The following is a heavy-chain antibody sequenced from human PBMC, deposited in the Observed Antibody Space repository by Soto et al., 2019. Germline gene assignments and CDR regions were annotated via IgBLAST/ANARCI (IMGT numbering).Heavy chain of an antibody. D-gene: IGHD2-15*01. J-gene: IGHJ5*02. CDR2: IYYSGST. CDR3: AKPPCSPWFDP. Sequence: SETLSLSCTVSGGSISSSSYYWGWIRQPPGKGLEWIGNIYYSGSTYYNPSLKSRVTISVDTSKNQFSLKLSSVTAADTAVYYCAKPPCSPWFDPWGQETLVTVFS. V-gene: IGHV4-39*01. CDR1: GGSISSSSYY.